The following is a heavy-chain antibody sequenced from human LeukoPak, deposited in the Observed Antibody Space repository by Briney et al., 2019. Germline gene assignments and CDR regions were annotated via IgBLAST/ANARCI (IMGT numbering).Heavy chain of an antibody. Sequence: GGSLRLPCVASGFTFSSTTMGWVRQAPGRGLEWVSSITAIDGRTYYADSVRGRFTISRDNSRNTLWLQMNSLRAEDTAIYYCAKARGTTGWLPYFDYWGQGALVTVSS. CDR2: ITAIDGRT. J-gene: IGHJ4*02. D-gene: IGHD6-19*01. V-gene: IGHV3-23*01. CDR3: AKARGTTGWLPYFDY. CDR1: GFTFSSTT.